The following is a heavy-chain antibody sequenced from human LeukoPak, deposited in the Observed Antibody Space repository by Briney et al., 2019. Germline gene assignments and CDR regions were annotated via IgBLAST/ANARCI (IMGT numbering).Heavy chain of an antibody. D-gene: IGHD1-26*01. J-gene: IGHJ5*02. Sequence: SVKVSCMASGGTFSSYAISWVRQAPGQGLEWMGRIIPILGIANYAQKFQGRVTITADKSTSTAYMELSSLRSEDTAVYYCARHGSFTSGDWFDPWGQGTLVTVSS. CDR2: IIPILGIA. CDR1: GGTFSSYA. CDR3: ARHGSFTSGDWFDP. V-gene: IGHV1-69*04.